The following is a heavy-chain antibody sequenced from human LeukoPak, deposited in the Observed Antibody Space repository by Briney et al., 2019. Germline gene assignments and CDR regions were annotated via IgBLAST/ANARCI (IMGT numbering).Heavy chain of an antibody. CDR2: INHSGST. CDR1: GGSFSGYY. V-gene: IGHV4-34*01. CDR3: ARGDYGDLFDY. Sequence: SETLSLTCAVYGGSFSGYYWSWIRQPPGKGLEWIGEINHSGSTNYNPSLKSRVTISVGTSKNQFSLKLSSVTAADTAVYYCARGDYGDLFDYWGQGTLVTVSS. D-gene: IGHD4-17*01. J-gene: IGHJ4*02.